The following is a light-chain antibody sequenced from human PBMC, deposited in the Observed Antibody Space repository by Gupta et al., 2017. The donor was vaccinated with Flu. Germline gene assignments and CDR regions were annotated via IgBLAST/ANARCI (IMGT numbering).Light chain of an antibody. Sequence: PSSLSASVGDTVTITCRASQSISRYLNWYQQKPGKAPKLLIYLASTVQSGVPSRISGSGSGTDFTLTISSLQPDDFATYYCQQSDNGPYTFGRGTKLEI. J-gene: IGKJ2*01. V-gene: IGKV1-39*01. CDR2: LAS. CDR1: QSISRY. CDR3: QQSDNGPYT.